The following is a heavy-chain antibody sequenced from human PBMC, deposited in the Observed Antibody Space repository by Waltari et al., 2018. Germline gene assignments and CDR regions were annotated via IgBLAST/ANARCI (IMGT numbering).Heavy chain of an antibody. CDR2: VHRSGRT. J-gene: IGHJ4*02. D-gene: IGHD2-15*01. V-gene: IGHV4-4*02. CDR1: GDSMNYKDF. CDR3: ARDLGRGLYLDS. Sequence: QLQLQESGPRLVKPSGTLSLTCAVYGDSMNYKDFWSWVRQSPGKGLEWIGQVHRSGRTNYNPSFASRVTMSIDTSKDQFSLQLTSATAADTAVYYCARDLGRGLYLDSWGQGILVTVS.